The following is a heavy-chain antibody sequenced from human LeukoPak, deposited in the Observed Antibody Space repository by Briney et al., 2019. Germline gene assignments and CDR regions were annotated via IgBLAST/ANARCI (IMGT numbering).Heavy chain of an antibody. J-gene: IGHJ4*02. Sequence: SETLSLTCTVSGGSISSSNHYWGWIRQPPGKRLECIGSIYYSGRTYSNPSLKSRVTISVDTSKNQFSLKLSSVTAADTAVYYCARDGGWYFWGQGTLVTVSS. CDR2: IYYSGRT. CDR1: GGSISSSNHY. CDR3: ARDGGWYF. D-gene: IGHD6-19*01. V-gene: IGHV4-39*07.